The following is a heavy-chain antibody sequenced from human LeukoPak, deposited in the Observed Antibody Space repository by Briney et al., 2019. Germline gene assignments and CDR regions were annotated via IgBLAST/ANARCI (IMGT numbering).Heavy chain of an antibody. D-gene: IGHD2-2*01. Sequence: PGGSLRLSCAASGFTFSSYWMSWVRQAPGKGLEWVANIKEDGSEKYYVDSVKGRFTISRDNAKNSLYLQMNSLRAEDTAVYYCARPRGCGSARCNNFDYWGQGTLDTVSS. CDR3: ARPRGCGSARCNNFDY. CDR1: GFTFSSYW. CDR2: IKEDGSEK. J-gene: IGHJ4*02. V-gene: IGHV3-7*01.